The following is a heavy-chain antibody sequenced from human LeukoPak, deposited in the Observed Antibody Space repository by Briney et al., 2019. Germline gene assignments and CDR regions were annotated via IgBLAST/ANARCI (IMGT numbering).Heavy chain of an antibody. D-gene: IGHD6-19*01. CDR3: ARETSLAGFASGLGFNY. CDR1: GGSISSYY. Sequence: PSETLSLTCTVSGGSISSYYWSWIRQAPGKGLEWIGYVYYSGTTNYNPSLKSRVSISVDTSKNQFSLKLTSVTAADTATYYCARETSLAGFASGLGFNYWGQGILVTVSS. J-gene: IGHJ4*02. V-gene: IGHV4-59*01. CDR2: VYYSGTT.